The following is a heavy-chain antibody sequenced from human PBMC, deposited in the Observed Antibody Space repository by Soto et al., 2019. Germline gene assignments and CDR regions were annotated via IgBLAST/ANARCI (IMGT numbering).Heavy chain of an antibody. Sequence: EVQLVESGGGLVQPGGSLRLSCAASGFTFSSYAMHWVRQAPGKGLEYVSAISSNGGSTYYANSVKGRFTISRDNSKNTLYLQMGRLRAEDMAVYYCAREGGSYYFDYWGQGTLVTVSS. V-gene: IGHV3-64*01. J-gene: IGHJ4*02. D-gene: IGHD1-26*01. CDR1: GFTFSSYA. CDR3: AREGGSYYFDY. CDR2: ISSNGGST.